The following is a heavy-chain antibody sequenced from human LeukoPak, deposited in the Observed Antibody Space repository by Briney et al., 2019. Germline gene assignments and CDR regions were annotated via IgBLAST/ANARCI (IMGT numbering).Heavy chain of an antibody. CDR2: IIPIFGTA. CDR3: AVAGDRGYDSLDY. CDR1: GGTFSSYA. J-gene: IGHJ4*02. Sequence: ASVKVSCKASGGTFSSYAISWVRQAPGQGLEWMGRIIPIFGTANYAQKFQGRVTITTDESTSTAYMELSSLRSEDTAVYYCAVAGDRGYDSLDYWGQGTLVTVSS. V-gene: IGHV1-69*05. D-gene: IGHD5-12*01.